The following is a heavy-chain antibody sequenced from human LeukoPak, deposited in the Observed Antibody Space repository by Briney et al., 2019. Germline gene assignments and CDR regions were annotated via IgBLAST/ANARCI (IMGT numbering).Heavy chain of an antibody. CDR1: GYSISSGYF. CDR2: IYPIGST. D-gene: IGHD6-13*01. J-gene: IGHJ5*02. V-gene: IGHV4-38-2*02. Sequence: SETLSLTCSVSGYSISSGYFWGWIRQPPGKGLEWIGNIYPIGSTYYNPSLKSRVTISVDTPKNQFSLKVSSVSAADTAVYYCARAYSSSWYWNWFDPWGQGTLVTVSS. CDR3: ARAYSSSWYWNWFDP.